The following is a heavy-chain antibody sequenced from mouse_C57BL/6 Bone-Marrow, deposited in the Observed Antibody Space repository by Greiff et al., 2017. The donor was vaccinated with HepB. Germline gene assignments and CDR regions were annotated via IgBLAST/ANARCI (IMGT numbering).Heavy chain of an antibody. J-gene: IGHJ3*01. CDR2: IWRGGST. Sequence: VKLMESGPGLVQPSQSLSITCTVSGFSLTSYGVHWVRQSPGKGLEWLGVIWRGGSTDYNAAFMSRLSITKDNSKSQVFFKMNSLQADDTAIYYCAKNWEGRAWFAYWGQGTLVTVSA. V-gene: IGHV2-5*01. CDR1: GFSLTSYG. D-gene: IGHD3-1*01. CDR3: AKNWEGRAWFAY.